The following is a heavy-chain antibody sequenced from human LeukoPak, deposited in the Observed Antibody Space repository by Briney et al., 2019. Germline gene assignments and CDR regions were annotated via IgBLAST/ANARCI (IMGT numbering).Heavy chain of an antibody. CDR2: IIPIFGTA. CDR3: ARDMSVSGYYDSSGYFDY. D-gene: IGHD3-22*01. Sequence: ASVKVSCKXSGGTFSSYAISWVRQAPGQGLEWMGGIIPIFGTANYAQKFQGRVTITADESTSTAYMELSSLRSEDTAVYYCARDMSVSGYYDSSGYFDYWGREPWSPSPQ. V-gene: IGHV1-69*13. CDR1: GGTFSSYA. J-gene: IGHJ4*02.